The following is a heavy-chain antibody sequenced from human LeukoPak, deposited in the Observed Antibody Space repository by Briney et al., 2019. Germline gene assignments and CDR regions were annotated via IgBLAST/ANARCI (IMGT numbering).Heavy chain of an antibody. CDR3: AKGAYYHGSGRYFDY. CDR1: GFTFRTYG. D-gene: IGHD3-10*01. CDR2: ISGSGDTT. Sequence: GGSLRLSCTSSGFTFRTYGMNWVRQAPGKGLEWVSAISGSGDTTSDADSVKGRFTISRDNSMNTLYLQMNSLRAQDTAVYYCAKGAYYHGSGRYFDYWGQGTLVTVSS. V-gene: IGHV3-23*01. J-gene: IGHJ4*02.